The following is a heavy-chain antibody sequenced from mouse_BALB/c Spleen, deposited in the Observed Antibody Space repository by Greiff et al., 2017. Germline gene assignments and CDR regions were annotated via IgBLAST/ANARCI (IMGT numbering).Heavy chain of an antibody. CDR1: GYAFSSYW. D-gene: IGHD2-4*01. Sequence: VKLQESGAELVRPGSSVKISCKASGYAFSSYWMNWVKQRPGQGLEWIGQIYPGDGDTNYNGKFKGKATLTADKSSSTAYMQLSSLTSEDSAVYFCARYYDYDGGFAYWGQGTLVTVSA. CDR3: ARYYDYDGGFAY. V-gene: IGHV1-80*01. J-gene: IGHJ3*01. CDR2: IYPGDGDT.